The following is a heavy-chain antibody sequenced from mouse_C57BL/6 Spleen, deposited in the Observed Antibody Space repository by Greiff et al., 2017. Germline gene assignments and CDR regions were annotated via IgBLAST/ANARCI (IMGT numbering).Heavy chain of an antibody. CDR2: IDPSDSYT. J-gene: IGHJ1*03. D-gene: IGHD1-1*01. Sequence: QVQLKQPGAELVMPGASVKLSCKASGYTFTSYWMHWVKQRPGQGLEWIGEIDPSDSYTNYNQKFKGKSTLTVDKSSSTAYMQLSSLTSEDSAVYYCARSYYGSSWYFDVWGTGTTVTGSS. CDR3: ARSYYGSSWYFDV. V-gene: IGHV1-69*01. CDR1: GYTFTSYW.